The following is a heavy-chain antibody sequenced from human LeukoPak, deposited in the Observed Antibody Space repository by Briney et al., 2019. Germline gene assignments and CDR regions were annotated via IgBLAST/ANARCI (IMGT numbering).Heavy chain of an antibody. CDR2: IYYSGST. CDR3: ARVGVGYYDSSGYYYSYYYYYYMDV. CDR1: GGSISSYY. D-gene: IGHD3-22*01. V-gene: IGHV4-59*01. J-gene: IGHJ6*03. Sequence: PSETLSLTCTVSGGSISSYYWSWIRQPPGKGLEWIGYIYYSGSTNYNPTLKSRVTISVDTSKNQFSLKLSSVTAADTAVYYCARVGVGYYDSSGYYYSYYYYYYMDVWGKGTTVTISS.